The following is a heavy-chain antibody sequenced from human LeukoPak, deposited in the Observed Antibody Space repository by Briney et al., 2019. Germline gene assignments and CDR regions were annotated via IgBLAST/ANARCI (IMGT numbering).Heavy chain of an antibody. V-gene: IGHV3-48*01. CDR3: TRDQEGSDY. Sequence: GGSLRLSCVASGFTFSSYSMNWVRQAPGKGLEWVSYITRSSSAKFYADSVKGRFAISRDNAENLLYLQMNSLRAEDTAVYYCTRDQEGSDYWGQGTLVTVSS. J-gene: IGHJ4*02. CDR2: ITRSSSAK. CDR1: GFTFSSYS.